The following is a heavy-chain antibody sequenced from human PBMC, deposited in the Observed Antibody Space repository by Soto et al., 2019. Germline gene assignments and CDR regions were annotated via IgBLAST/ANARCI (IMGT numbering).Heavy chain of an antibody. CDR2: INHSGST. CDR1: GGSFSGYY. J-gene: IGHJ6*02. V-gene: IGHV4-34*01. Sequence: PSETLSLTCAACGGSFSGYYWSWIRQPPGKGLEWIGEINHSGSTNYNPALKSRVTISVDTSKNQFSLKLSSVTAADTAVYYCARGNWVYYYYGMDVWGQGTTVTVSS. CDR3: ARGNWVYYYYGMDV. D-gene: IGHD1-1*01.